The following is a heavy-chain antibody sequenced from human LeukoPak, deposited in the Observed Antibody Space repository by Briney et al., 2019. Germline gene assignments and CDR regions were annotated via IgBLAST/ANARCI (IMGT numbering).Heavy chain of an antibody. CDR3: AHSSGYCPFDY. D-gene: IGHD3-22*01. J-gene: IGHJ4*02. CDR1: GGSFSGYY. CDR2: INHSGST. V-gene: IGHV4-34*01. Sequence: SETLSLTCAVYGGSFSGYYWSWIRQPPGKGLEWIGEINHSGSTNYNPSLKSRVTISVDTSKNQFSLKLSSVTAADTAVYYCAHSSGYCPFDYWGQGTLVTVSS.